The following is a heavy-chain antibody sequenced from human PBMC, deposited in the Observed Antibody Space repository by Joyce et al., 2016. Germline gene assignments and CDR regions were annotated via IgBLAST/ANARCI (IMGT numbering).Heavy chain of an antibody. CDR2: IVASGSRI. CDR3: ARVVRGFCSGGSCYIDH. V-gene: IGHV3-21*02. J-gene: IGHJ4*02. CDR1: GFTFSSYS. D-gene: IGHD2-15*01. Sequence: QLVESGGGLVKPGGSLRLSCAASGFTFSSYSMNWVRQAPGKGLEGLSSIVASGSRIYSPGSVNGRFTISRDNAKNSLFLQLNSLRAEDTAVDYGARVVRGFCSGGSCYIDHWGQGILVTVSS.